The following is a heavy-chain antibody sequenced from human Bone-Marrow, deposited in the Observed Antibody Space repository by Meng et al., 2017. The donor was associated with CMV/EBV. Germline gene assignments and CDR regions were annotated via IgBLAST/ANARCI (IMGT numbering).Heavy chain of an antibody. J-gene: IGHJ4*02. D-gene: IGHD1-26*01. Sequence: QVQLVESGGGVVQPGRSLRLSCAASGLTLNNYGMHWVRQSPGKGLEWVALISHDGSDTDYADSVKGRFTISRDTSKKMLSLQMNSLRADDTAVYYCAKDASGRYWYFDYWGQGTLVTVSS. V-gene: IGHV3-30*18. CDR1: GLTLNNYG. CDR3: AKDASGRYWYFDY. CDR2: ISHDGSDT.